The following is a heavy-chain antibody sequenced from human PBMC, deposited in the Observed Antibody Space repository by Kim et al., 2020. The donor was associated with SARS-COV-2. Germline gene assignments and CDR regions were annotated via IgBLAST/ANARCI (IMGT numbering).Heavy chain of an antibody. J-gene: IGHJ4*02. V-gene: IGHV3-23*01. CDR2: ISGSGGST. Sequence: GGSLRLSCAASGFTFSSYAMSWVRQAPGKGLEWVSAISGSGGSTYYADSVKGRFTISRDNSKNTLYLQMNSLRAEDTAVYYCARLNKGGAFYDFWSGPAGEDGYFDYWGQGTLVTVSS. CDR1: GFTFSSYA. D-gene: IGHD3-3*01. CDR3: ARLNKGGAFYDFWSGPAGEDGYFDY.